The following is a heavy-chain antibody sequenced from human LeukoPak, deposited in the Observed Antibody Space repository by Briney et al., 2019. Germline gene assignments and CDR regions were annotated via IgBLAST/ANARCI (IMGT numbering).Heavy chain of an antibody. D-gene: IGHD3-16*01. V-gene: IGHV3-30-3*01. J-gene: IGHJ4*02. CDR2: ISYDGSNK. CDR1: GFSFSDYA. CDR3: ARDLGGDFDS. Sequence: GGSLRLSCAASGFSFSDYAMHWVRQAPGKGLEWVAVISYDGSNKYDADSVKGRFTISRDNSKNTLYLQMNSLRAEDTAVYYCARDLGGDFDSWGQGTLVTVSS.